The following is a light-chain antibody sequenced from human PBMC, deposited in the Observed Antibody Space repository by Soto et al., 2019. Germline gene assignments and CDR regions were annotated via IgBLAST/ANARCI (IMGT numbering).Light chain of an antibody. J-gene: IGKJ5*01. CDR1: QSVSSNY. CDR3: QQYENLPT. CDR2: DAS. Sequence: TQSPGTLSLSPGERATLSCRTSQSVSSNYLAWYQQKPGRAPKLLIYDASNLEAGVPSRFRGSGSGTDFTFTISRLQPEDIATYYCQQYENLPTFGQGTRLEIK. V-gene: IGKV1-33*01.